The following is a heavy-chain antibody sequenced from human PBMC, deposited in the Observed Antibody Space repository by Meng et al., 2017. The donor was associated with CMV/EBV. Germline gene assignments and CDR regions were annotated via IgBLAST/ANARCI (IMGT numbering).Heavy chain of an antibody. V-gene: IGHV4-59*01. CDR2: IYYSGST. CDR3: AREYDFWSGKGWFDP. J-gene: IGHJ5*02. D-gene: IGHD3-3*01. Sequence: SETLSLTCTVSGGSISSYYWSWIRQPPGKGLEWLGYIYYSGSTNYNPSLKSRVTISVDTSKNQFSLKLSSVTAADTAVYYCAREYDFWSGKGWFDPWGQGTLVTVSS. CDR1: GGSISSYY.